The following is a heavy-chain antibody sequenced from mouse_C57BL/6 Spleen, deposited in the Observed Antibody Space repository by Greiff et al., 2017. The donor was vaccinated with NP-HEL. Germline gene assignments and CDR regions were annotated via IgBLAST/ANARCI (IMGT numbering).Heavy chain of an antibody. CDR2: INPYNGDT. CDR3: ARGGSGDYYAMDY. D-gene: IGHD1-1*02. Sequence: EVQLQQSGPELVKPGDSVKISCKASGYSFTGYFMNWVMQSHGKSLEWIGRINPYNGDTFYNQKFKGKATLTVDKSSSTAHMELRSLTSEDSAVYYCARGGSGDYYAMDYWGQGTSVTVSS. V-gene: IGHV1-20*01. J-gene: IGHJ4*01. CDR1: GYSFTGYF.